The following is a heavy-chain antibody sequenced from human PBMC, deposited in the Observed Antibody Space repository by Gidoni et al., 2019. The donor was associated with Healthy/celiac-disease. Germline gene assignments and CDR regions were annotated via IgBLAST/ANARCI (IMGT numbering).Heavy chain of an antibody. CDR2: ISSSRSYI. D-gene: IGHD3-16*01. V-gene: IGHV3-21*01. Sequence: EVQLVESGGGLVKPGGSLRVSCAASGFTLSRYSMNGVRQATGKGLEWVSSISSSRSYIYYADPVKGRFTISRDNAKNSLYLQMNSLRAEDTAVYYCARVLIAVAGTGGGVRRDAFDIWGQGTMVTVSS. CDR1: GFTLSRYS. J-gene: IGHJ3*02. CDR3: ARVLIAVAGTGGGVRRDAFDI.